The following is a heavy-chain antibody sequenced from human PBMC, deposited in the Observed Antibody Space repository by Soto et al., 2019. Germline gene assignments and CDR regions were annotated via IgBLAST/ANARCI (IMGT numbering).Heavy chain of an antibody. Sequence: ASVKVSCKASGYTFTSYGISWVRQAPGQGLEWMGWISAYNGNTNYAQKLQGRVTMTTDTSTSTAYMELRSLRSDDTAVYYCARSGLDYDFGSGYSLNYYYYMDVWGKGTTVTVSS. CDR2: ISAYNGNT. V-gene: IGHV1-18*01. CDR3: ARSGLDYDFGSGYSLNYYYYMDV. CDR1: GYTFTSYG. D-gene: IGHD3-3*01. J-gene: IGHJ6*03.